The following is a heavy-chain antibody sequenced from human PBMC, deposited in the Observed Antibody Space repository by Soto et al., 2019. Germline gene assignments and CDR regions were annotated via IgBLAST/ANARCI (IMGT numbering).Heavy chain of an antibody. V-gene: IGHV3-53*01. Sequence: XGSLKLSCSAFGLTISGKKYVAWVRQAPGKGLEWVSALYDVDGSFYADSVKGRFTTSSDSSKTTVYLQMNDLRPDDTAVYYCATWHEREHAYDVWGQGTTVTVSS. J-gene: IGHJ3*01. CDR2: LYDVDGS. CDR3: ATWHEREHAYDV. CDR1: GLTISGKKY. D-gene: IGHD1-1*01.